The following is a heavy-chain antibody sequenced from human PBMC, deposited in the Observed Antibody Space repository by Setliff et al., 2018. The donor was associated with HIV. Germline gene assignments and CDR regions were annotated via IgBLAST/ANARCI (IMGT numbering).Heavy chain of an antibody. Sequence: ASVKVSCKASGYTFTSYAIHWVRQAPGQRLEWMGWINAANGNTKYSQKYRGRISITRDRSMSTAYMELSSLRSEDTGMYYCARSSRANEALDVWGQGTMVTVSS. CDR3: ARSSRANEALDV. V-gene: IGHV1-3*01. CDR2: INAANGNT. CDR1: GYTFTSYA. J-gene: IGHJ3*01.